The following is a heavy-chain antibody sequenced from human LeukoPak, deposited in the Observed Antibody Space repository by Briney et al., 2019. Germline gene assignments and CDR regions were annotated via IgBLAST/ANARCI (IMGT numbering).Heavy chain of an antibody. J-gene: IGHJ4*02. CDR2: ITSSSSAI. Sequence: PGGSLRLSCAASGFTFSTYSMNWVRQAPGKGLEWISYITSSSSAIYYTDSVKGRFTVSRDNAKNPLYLQMNSLRAEDTAVYYCARDNRGYDYWGQGTLVTVSS. CDR3: ARDNRGYDY. V-gene: IGHV3-48*04. D-gene: IGHD5-12*01. CDR1: GFTFSTYS.